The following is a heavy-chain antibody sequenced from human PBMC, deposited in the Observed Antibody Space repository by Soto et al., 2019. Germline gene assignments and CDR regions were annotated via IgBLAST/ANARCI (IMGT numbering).Heavy chain of an antibody. J-gene: IGHJ6*02. D-gene: IGHD1-26*01. V-gene: IGHV1-69*06. CDR2: IIPIFGTA. Sequence: SVKVSCKASGGTFSSYAISWVRQAPGQGLEWMGGIIPIFGTANYAQKFQGRVTITADKSTSTAYMELSSLRSEDTAVYYCARGYLDLPTGSYGMDVWGQGTTVTVSS. CDR1: GGTFSSYA. CDR3: ARGYLDLPTGSYGMDV.